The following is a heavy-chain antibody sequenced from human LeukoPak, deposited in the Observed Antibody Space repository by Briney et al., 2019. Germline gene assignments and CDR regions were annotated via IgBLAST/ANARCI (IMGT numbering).Heavy chain of an antibody. CDR2: INPYSGDT. CDR3: ARDQGSLTRSWYTGY. V-gene: IGHV1-2*06. CDR1: RYTFTGYH. Sequence: ASVKVSCKASRYTFTGYHIHWARQAPGQGLEWMGRINPYSGDTNFAQKFQGRVTMTRDTSITTAYMDLSSLTPDDTAVYFCARDQGSLTRSWYTGYWGQGTQVTVSS. D-gene: IGHD6-13*01. J-gene: IGHJ4*02.